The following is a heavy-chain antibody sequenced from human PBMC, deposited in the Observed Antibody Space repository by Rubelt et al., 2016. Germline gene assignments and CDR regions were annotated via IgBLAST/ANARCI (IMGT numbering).Heavy chain of an antibody. J-gene: IGHJ5*02. V-gene: IGHV4-59*01. CDR3: VRDFGNYATDH. CDR1: GGSISTYY. Sequence: QVQLQESGPGLVKPSETLSLTCTVSGGSISTYYWSWIRQPPGKGLEWIGYISSGGGTYYNPSLKSRVTISVDTSKTQFSLRLSSVTAADTAVYYCVRDFGNYATDHWRQGTLVTVSS. D-gene: IGHD1-7*01. CDR2: ISSGGGT.